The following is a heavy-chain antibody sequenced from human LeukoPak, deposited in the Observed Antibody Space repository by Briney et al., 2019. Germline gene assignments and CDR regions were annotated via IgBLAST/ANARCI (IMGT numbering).Heavy chain of an antibody. D-gene: IGHD3-10*01. Sequence: GGSLRLSCAASRFTFSNYWMHWVRHAPGKGLVWVSRVKSDGSNTSYADSVKGRFTISRDNAENMLYLQMNTLGAEDTAVYYCARDIVSGSGSLDYWGQGTLVTVSS. CDR1: RFTFSNYW. CDR2: VKSDGSNT. J-gene: IGHJ4*02. V-gene: IGHV3-74*01. CDR3: ARDIVSGSGSLDY.